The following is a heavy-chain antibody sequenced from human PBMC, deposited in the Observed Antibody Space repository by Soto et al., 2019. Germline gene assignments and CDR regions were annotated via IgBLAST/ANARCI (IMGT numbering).Heavy chain of an antibody. J-gene: IGHJ4*02. CDR1: GYTFTNYG. Sequence: QVQLVQSGAEVREPGASVKVSCKASGYTFTNYGVSWVRQAPGQGLEWMGWIGGYKGNTNYAQRLQGRVTLTPAPSTSTVYMELRSLRADDAAGEYCAPHTLDTGMPSGYWGQGTLVTVSS. CDR3: APHTLDTGMPSGY. V-gene: IGHV1-18*01. D-gene: IGHD5-18*01. CDR2: IGGYKGNT.